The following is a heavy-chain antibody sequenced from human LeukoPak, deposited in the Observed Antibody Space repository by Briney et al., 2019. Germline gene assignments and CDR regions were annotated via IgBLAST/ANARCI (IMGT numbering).Heavy chain of an antibody. Sequence: GGSLRLSCAASGFTFDDYAMHWVRQAPGEGLEWVSGISWNSGSIGYADSVKGRFTISRDNAKNSLYLQMNSLRAEDTALYYCAKDRLYYDSRLGAFDIWGQGTMVTVSS. V-gene: IGHV3-9*01. D-gene: IGHD3-22*01. CDR2: ISWNSGSI. CDR3: AKDRLYYDSRLGAFDI. J-gene: IGHJ3*02. CDR1: GFTFDDYA.